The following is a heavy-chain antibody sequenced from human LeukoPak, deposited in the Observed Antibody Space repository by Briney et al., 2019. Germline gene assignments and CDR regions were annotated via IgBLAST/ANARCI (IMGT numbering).Heavy chain of an antibody. J-gene: IGHJ4*02. Sequence: SESLSLTCTVSGGSISSYYWSWIRQPPGKGLEWIGYIYYSGSTNYNPSLKSRVTISVDTSKNQFSLKLSSVTAADTAVYYCARGGYSYGYPSFHDYWGQGTLVTVSS. CDR1: GGSISSYY. D-gene: IGHD5-18*01. CDR3: ARGGYSYGYPSFHDY. V-gene: IGHV4-59*08. CDR2: IYYSGST.